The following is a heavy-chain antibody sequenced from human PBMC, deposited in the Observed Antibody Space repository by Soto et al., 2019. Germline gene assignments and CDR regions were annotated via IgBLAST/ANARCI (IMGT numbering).Heavy chain of an antibody. V-gene: IGHV1-18*01. D-gene: IGHD5-18*01. CDR2: IGAYDGDT. Sequence: QVQLEQSGAEVKNPGASVKVSCKASGYTFSSHGISWVRQAPGQGLEWMGWIGAYDGDTNYAQNLQGRVTMTTDTSTSTAYMELTSLRSDDTAMYYCARDRGYSPDSFDIWGQGKMVSVNS. CDR3: ARDRGYSPDSFDI. J-gene: IGHJ3*02. CDR1: GYTFSSHG.